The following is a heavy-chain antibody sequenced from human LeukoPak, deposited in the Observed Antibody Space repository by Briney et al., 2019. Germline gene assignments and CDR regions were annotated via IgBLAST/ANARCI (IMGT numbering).Heavy chain of an antibody. CDR2: IYYSGST. J-gene: IGHJ3*02. D-gene: IGHD2-15*01. Sequence: SETLSLTCTVSGGSISSYYWSWIRQPPGKGLEWIGYIYYSGSTNYNPSLKSRVTISVDTSKNQFSLKLSSVTAADTAVYYCARAKRYCSGGSCYRYAFDIWGQGTMVTVSS. CDR3: ARAKRYCSGGSCYRYAFDI. V-gene: IGHV4-59*01. CDR1: GGSISSYY.